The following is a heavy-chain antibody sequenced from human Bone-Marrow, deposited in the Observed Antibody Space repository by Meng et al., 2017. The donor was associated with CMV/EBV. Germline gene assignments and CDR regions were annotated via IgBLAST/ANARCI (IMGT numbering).Heavy chain of an antibody. J-gene: IGHJ4*02. CDR3: AREVYGDPFDY. D-gene: IGHD4-17*01. CDR2: IKQDGSEK. CDR1: GFTFSSYW. Sequence: GGSLRLSCAASGFTFSSYWMSWVRQAPGKGLEWVANIKQDGSEKYYVDSVKGRFTISRDNAKNSLYLQMNSLRAEDTAMYYCAREVYGDPFDYWGQGTLVTVSS. V-gene: IGHV3-7*01.